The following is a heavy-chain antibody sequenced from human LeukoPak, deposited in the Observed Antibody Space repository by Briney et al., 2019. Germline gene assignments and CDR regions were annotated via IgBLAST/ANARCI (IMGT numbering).Heavy chain of an antibody. CDR2: ISYDGSNQ. CDR1: GFTFSSYG. V-gene: IGHV3-30*03. CDR3: ARDEAGSFDY. D-gene: IGHD6-19*01. J-gene: IGHJ4*02. Sequence: PGRSLRLSCAASGFTFSSYGMHWARQAPGKGLEWVAVISYDGSNQYYADSVKGRFTISRDNAKNSLYLQMNSLRAEDTAVYYCARDEAGSFDYWGQGTLVTVSS.